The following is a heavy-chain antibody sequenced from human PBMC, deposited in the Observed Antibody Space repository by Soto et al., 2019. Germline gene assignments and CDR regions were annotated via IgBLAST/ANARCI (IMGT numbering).Heavy chain of an antibody. CDR3: ARRARPDFYYMDV. Sequence: EVQLAESGGGLAQPGGSLRLSCAASGFTLSGYAMDWVRQAPGKGLEYVSGISSNGVGTYYANSVQGRFTISRDNSKNTVYLQMGSLRPEDMGVDYCARRARPDFYYMDVWGKGTTVTVSS. D-gene: IGHD6-6*01. CDR2: ISSNGVGT. V-gene: IGHV3-64*01. J-gene: IGHJ6*03. CDR1: GFTLSGYA.